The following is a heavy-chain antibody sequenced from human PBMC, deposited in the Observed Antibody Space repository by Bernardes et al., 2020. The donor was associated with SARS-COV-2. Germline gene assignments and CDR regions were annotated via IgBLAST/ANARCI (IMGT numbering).Heavy chain of an antibody. Sequence: SETLSLTCPVSGGSMNTYYWSWIRQPPGKGLEWIGYIYYSGGTTYNPSLKSRVTMSIDTSKNQFSLRLTSVTAADTAMYYCARSGVDDYDILTGYYKATIDAFDVWDEGTRVTVSS. CDR2: IYYSGGT. CDR1: GGSMNTYY. D-gene: IGHD3-9*01. CDR3: ARSGVDDYDILTGYYKATIDAFDV. J-gene: IGHJ3*01. V-gene: IGHV4-59*08.